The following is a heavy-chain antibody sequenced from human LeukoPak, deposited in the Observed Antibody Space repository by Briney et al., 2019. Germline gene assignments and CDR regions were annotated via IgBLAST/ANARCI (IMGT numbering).Heavy chain of an antibody. D-gene: IGHD6-19*01. CDR3: AKKIHGIAVPGVNDAFDI. CDR2: ISGSGGST. CDR1: GFTFSSYA. Sequence: GGSLRLSCAASGFTFSSYAMSWVRQAPGEGLEWVSDISGSGGSTYYADSVKGRFTISRDNSKNTLYLQMNSLRAEDTAVYYCAKKIHGIAVPGVNDAFDIWGRGTMVTVSS. J-gene: IGHJ3*02. V-gene: IGHV3-23*01.